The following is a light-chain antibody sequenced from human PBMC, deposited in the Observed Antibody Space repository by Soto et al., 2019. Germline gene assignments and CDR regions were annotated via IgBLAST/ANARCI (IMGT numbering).Light chain of an antibody. CDR3: QQYGTSAPLT. CDR2: GSS. J-gene: IGKJ4*01. Sequence: TVLTQSPGTLSLSPGERATLSCRASQSISSTFVAWYQQKPGQAPRLLIYGSSSRATGIPDRFSGSGSGTDFTLTISRLEPEDFAMYFCQQYGTSAPLTFGGGTKVDIK. V-gene: IGKV3-20*01. CDR1: QSISSTF.